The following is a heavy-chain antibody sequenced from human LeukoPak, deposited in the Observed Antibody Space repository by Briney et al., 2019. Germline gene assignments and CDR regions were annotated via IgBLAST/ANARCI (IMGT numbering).Heavy chain of an antibody. CDR3: ARDWFPDAFDI. Sequence: SQTLSLTCTVFGGSISSGDYYWSWIRQPPGKGLEWIGYIYYSGSTYYNPSLKSRVTISVDTSKNQFSLKLSSVTAADTAVYYCARDWFPDAFDIWGQGTMVTVSS. CDR1: GGSISSGDYY. V-gene: IGHV4-30-4*01. D-gene: IGHD3-10*01. J-gene: IGHJ3*02. CDR2: IYYSGST.